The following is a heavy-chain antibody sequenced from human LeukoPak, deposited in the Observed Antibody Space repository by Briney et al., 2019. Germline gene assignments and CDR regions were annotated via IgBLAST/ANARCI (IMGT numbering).Heavy chain of an antibody. J-gene: IGHJ4*02. CDR3: ERGPALGEEKNGVVDY. Sequence: AASVKVSCKASGYTFSNYDINWVRQATGQGLEYMGWMNPKSYNRGYAQKFQGRLIMTRDTSKNTAYMELSSLRSEDTAVYYCERGPALGEEKNGVVDYWGQGTLVTVSS. D-gene: IGHD3-16*01. CDR1: GYTFSNYD. CDR2: MNPKSYNR. V-gene: IGHV1-8*01.